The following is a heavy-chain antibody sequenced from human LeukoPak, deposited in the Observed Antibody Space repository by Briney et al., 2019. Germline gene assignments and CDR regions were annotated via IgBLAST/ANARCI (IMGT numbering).Heavy chain of an antibody. Sequence: GGSLRLSCAASGFTFSSYAMSWVRQAPGKGLEWVSAISGSGGSTYYADSVKGRFTISRDNSKNTLYLQMNSLRAEDTAVYYCAKDWSNYDILPGGGDYWGQGTLVTVSS. D-gene: IGHD3-9*01. CDR1: GFTFSSYA. CDR3: AKDWSNYDILPGGGDY. CDR2: ISGSGGST. V-gene: IGHV3-23*01. J-gene: IGHJ4*02.